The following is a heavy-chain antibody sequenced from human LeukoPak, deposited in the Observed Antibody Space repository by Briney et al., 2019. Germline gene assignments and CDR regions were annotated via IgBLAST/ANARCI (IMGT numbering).Heavy chain of an antibody. V-gene: IGHV1-69*04. Sequence: GASVKVSCKASGGTFSSYAISWVRQAPGQGLVWMGRIIPIFGIANYAQKFQGRVTITADKSTSTAYMELSSLRSEDTAVYYCARDAEDSSGYSLDYWGQGTLVTVSS. CDR1: GGTFSSYA. J-gene: IGHJ4*02. D-gene: IGHD3-22*01. CDR3: ARDAEDSSGYSLDY. CDR2: IIPIFGIA.